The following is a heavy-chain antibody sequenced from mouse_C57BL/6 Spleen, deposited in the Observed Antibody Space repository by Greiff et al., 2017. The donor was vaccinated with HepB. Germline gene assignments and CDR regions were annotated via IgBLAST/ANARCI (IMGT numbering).Heavy chain of an antibody. CDR2: IYPGSGNT. D-gene: IGHD1-1*01. CDR3: ARCTTVVGGYFDV. V-gene: IGHV1-76*01. CDR1: GYTFTDYY. J-gene: IGHJ1*03. Sequence: VQLQQSGAELVRPGASVKLSCKASGYTFTDYYINWVKQRPGQGLEWIARIYPGSGNTYYNEKFKGKATLTAEKSSSTAYMQLSSLTSEDSAVYCCARCTTVVGGYFDVWGTGTTVTVSS.